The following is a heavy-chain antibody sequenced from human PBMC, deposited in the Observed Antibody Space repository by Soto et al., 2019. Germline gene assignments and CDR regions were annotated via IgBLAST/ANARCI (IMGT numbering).Heavy chain of an antibody. J-gene: IGHJ5*02. CDR2: ISGSGGST. CDR3: AKGSNIVVVPAARGYNWFDP. V-gene: IGHV3-23*01. D-gene: IGHD2-2*01. CDR1: GFTFSSYA. Sequence: AGGSLRLSCAASGFTFSSYAMSWVRQAPGKGLEWVSAISGSGGSTYYADSVKGRFTISRDNSKNTLYLQMNSLRAEDTAVYYCAKGSNIVVVPAARGYNWFDPWGQGTLVTVSS.